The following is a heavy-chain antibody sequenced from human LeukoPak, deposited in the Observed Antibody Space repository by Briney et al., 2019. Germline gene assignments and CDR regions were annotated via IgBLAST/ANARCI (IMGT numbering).Heavy chain of an antibody. CDR1: GGSISSYY. J-gene: IGHJ3*02. V-gene: IGHV4-59*01. CDR2: IYYSGST. Sequence: SETLSLTCTVSGGSISSYYWSWIRQPPGEGLEWIGYIYYSGSTNYNPSLKSRVTISVDTSKNQFSLKLSSVTAADMAVYYCARCDILTGDAFDIWGQGTMVTVSS. D-gene: IGHD3-9*01. CDR3: ARCDILTGDAFDI.